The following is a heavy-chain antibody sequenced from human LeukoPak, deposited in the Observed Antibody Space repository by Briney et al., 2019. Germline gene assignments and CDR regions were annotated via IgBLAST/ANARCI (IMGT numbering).Heavy chain of an antibody. D-gene: IGHD6-13*01. V-gene: IGHV3-21*01. CDR2: ISSSSSYI. Sequence: GGSLRLSCAASGFTFSSYSMNWVRQAPGKGLEWVSSISSSSSYIYYADSVKGRFTISRDNAKNSLYLQMNSLRAEDTAVYYCARRPGEYSSSWYAWYFDLWGRGTLVTVSS. CDR1: GFTFSSYS. J-gene: IGHJ2*01. CDR3: ARRPGEYSSSWYAWYFDL.